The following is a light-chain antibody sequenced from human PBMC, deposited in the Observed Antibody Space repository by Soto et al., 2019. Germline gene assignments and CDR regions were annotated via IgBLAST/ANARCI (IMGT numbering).Light chain of an antibody. V-gene: IGLV2-8*01. J-gene: IGLJ2*01. CDR2: EVT. CDR1: SSDVGGYNY. Sequence: QAVVTQPPSASGSPGQSVTISCTGTSSDVGGYNYVSWYQQHPGKAPKLIIYEVTKRPSGVPDRFSGSKSGNTASLTVSGLQAEDEADYYCSSYAGNNNFVVFGGGTQLTVL. CDR3: SSYAGNNNFVV.